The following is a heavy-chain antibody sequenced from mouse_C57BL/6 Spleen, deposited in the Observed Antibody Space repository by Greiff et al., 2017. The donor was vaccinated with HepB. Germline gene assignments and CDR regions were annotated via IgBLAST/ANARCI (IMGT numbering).Heavy chain of an antibody. Sequence: VQGVESGAELVRPGTSVKMSCKASGYTFTNYWIGWAKQRPGHGLEWIGDIYPGGGYTNYNEKFKGKATLTADKSSSTAYMQFSSLTSEDSAIYYCARRDGSSFYYYAMDYWGQGTSVTVSS. J-gene: IGHJ4*01. CDR2: IYPGGGYT. CDR1: GYTFTNYW. D-gene: IGHD1-1*01. CDR3: ARRDGSSFYYYAMDY. V-gene: IGHV1-63*01.